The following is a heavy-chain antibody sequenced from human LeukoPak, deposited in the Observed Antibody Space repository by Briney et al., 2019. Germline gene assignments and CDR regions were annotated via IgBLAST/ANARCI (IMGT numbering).Heavy chain of an antibody. V-gene: IGHV4-4*07. CDR3: ARDTYDSSGYYLTGYFDY. CDR2: IYTSGST. D-gene: IGHD3-22*01. Sequence: SETLSLTCTVSGGSISSYYWSWIRQPAGKGLEWIGRIYTSGSTNYNPSLKSRVSMSADTSKNQFSLKLSPVTAADTAVYYCARDTYDSSGYYLTGYFDYWGQGTLVTVSS. J-gene: IGHJ4*02. CDR1: GGSISSYY.